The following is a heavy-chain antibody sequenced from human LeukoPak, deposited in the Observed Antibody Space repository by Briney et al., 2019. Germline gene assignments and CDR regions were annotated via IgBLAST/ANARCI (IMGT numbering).Heavy chain of an antibody. Sequence: GGSLRLSCGVSGFSFSIYTLHWVRQAPGKGLEWVGVISKDGSSTHYADSVRGRFTISRDNSKNTLYLQMDSLRVEDMGVYFCARAPPTIGIDYWGQGTLVTVSS. V-gene: IGHV3-30*04. CDR1: GFSFSIYT. CDR2: ISKDGSST. CDR3: ARAPPTIGIDY. J-gene: IGHJ4*02. D-gene: IGHD4/OR15-4a*01.